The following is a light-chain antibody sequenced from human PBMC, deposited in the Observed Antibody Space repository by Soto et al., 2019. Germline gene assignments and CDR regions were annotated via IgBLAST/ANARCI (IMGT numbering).Light chain of an antibody. CDR2: EVT. CDR1: SSDVGGYNF. Sequence: QSVLTQPPSASGSPGQSVTISCTGTSSDVGGYNFVSWYQHHPGKAPKLVIFEVTKRPSGVPDRFSGSKSGNTASLTVSGLQAEDEADYYCSSHAGSECFVFGTGTKVTVL. J-gene: IGLJ1*01. V-gene: IGLV2-8*01. CDR3: SSHAGSECFV.